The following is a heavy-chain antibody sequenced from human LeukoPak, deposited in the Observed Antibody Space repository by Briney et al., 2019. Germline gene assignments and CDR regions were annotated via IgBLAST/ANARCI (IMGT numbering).Heavy chain of an antibody. V-gene: IGHV1-18*01. CDR1: GYTFTSYG. D-gene: IGHD2-2*01. Sequence: ASVKVSCKASGYTFTSYGISWVRQAPGQGLEWMGWISAYNGNTNYAQKLQGRVTMTTDTSTSTAYIELRSLRSDDTAVYYCARGYCSSTSCYAFDPWGQGTLVTVSS. J-gene: IGHJ5*02. CDR2: ISAYNGNT. CDR3: ARGYCSSTSCYAFDP.